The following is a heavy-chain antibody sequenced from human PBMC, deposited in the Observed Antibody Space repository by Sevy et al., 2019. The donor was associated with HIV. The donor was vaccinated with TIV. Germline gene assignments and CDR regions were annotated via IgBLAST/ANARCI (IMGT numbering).Heavy chain of an antibody. CDR1: GFTVNDKY. Sequence: GGSLRLSCAISGFTVNDKYIIWVRQAPGKGLEWVSVIFSSGSTYYADSAKGRFTSSRDNSKKTVDLQVNSVRAEDTAVYYCVGLFLSYRSGWSYFDYWGQGTLVTVSS. D-gene: IGHD6-19*01. J-gene: IGHJ4*02. CDR2: IFSSGST. CDR3: VGLFLSYRSGWSYFDY. V-gene: IGHV3-66*02.